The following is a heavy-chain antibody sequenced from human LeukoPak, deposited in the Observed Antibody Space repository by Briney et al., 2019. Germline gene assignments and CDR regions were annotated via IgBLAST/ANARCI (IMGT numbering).Heavy chain of an antibody. CDR1: GYTFTNYD. CDR3: ARGEDIVVVPAGPLY. D-gene: IGHD2-2*01. J-gene: IGHJ4*02. Sequence: ASVKVSCKASGYTFTNYDINWVRQATGQGLEWMGWMNPNSGNTGYAQKFQGRVTMTRNTPISTAYMELSSLRSEDTAMYYCARGEDIVVVPAGPLYGGQGTLVTVSS. V-gene: IGHV1-8*01. CDR2: MNPNSGNT.